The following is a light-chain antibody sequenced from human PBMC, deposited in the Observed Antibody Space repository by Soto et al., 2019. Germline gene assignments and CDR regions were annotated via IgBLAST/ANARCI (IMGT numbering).Light chain of an antibody. J-gene: IGLJ2*01. CDR3: SSFAGSPVV. Sequence: QSVLPQPPSAYGSPGQSVTITCSGTSSDVGEENYVSWYQQHPGKVPTLILYEVSKRPSGVPDRFAGSRSGNTASLTVSGLQAEDEADYYCSSFAGSPVVFGGGTKLTVL. CDR2: EVS. V-gene: IGLV2-8*01. CDR1: SSDVGEENY.